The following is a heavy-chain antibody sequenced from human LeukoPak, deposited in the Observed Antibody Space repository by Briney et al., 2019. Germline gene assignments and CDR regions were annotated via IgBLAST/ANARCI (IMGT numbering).Heavy chain of an antibody. Sequence: GGSLRLSCAAYEFTFSNYGMSWVRQAPGRGLEWVSTLTRSGDATYYADSVKGRFTISRDISNNALYLQMNSLRAEDTAMYYCARRMGSDSYYFDYWGQGTLVTVSS. CDR3: ARRMGSDSYYFDY. CDR2: LTRSGDAT. J-gene: IGHJ4*02. CDR1: EFTFSNYG. D-gene: IGHD2-21*02. V-gene: IGHV3-23*01.